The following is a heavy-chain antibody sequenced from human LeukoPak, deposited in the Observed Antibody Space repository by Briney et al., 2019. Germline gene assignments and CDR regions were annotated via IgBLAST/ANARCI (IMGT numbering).Heavy chain of an antibody. CDR2: IYSGGST. Sequence: PGGSLRLSCAASGFTFSSYAMSWVRQAPGKGLEWVSVIYSGGSTYYADSVKGRFTISRDNSKNTLYLQMNSLRAEDTAVYYCASGYYDYWGQGTLVTVSS. CDR3: ASGYYDY. CDR1: GFTFSSYA. J-gene: IGHJ4*02. V-gene: IGHV3-66*01.